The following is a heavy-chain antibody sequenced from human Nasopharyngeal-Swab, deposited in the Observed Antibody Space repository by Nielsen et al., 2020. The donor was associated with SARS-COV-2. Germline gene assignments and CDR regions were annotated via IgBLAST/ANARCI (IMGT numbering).Heavy chain of an antibody. J-gene: IGHJ3*02. CDR1: GGSISSSSYY. CDR3: ARQYSSSWYARYGSLVDI. CDR2: IYYSGST. V-gene: IGHV4-39*01. D-gene: IGHD6-13*01. Sequence: SETLSLTCTVSGGSISSSSYYWGWIRQPPGKGLEWIGSIYYSGSTYYNPSLKSRVTISVDTSRNQFSLKLSSVTAADTAVYYCARQYSSSWYARYGSLVDIWGQGTMVTVSS.